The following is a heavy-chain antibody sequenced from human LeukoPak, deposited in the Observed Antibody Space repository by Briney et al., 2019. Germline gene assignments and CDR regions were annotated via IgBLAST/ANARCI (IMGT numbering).Heavy chain of an antibody. V-gene: IGHV1-2*02. CDR1: GYTFTGYY. CDR3: ARDRGGITIFGVVTHDAFDI. J-gene: IGHJ3*02. CDR2: INPNSGGT. D-gene: IGHD3-3*01. Sequence: ASVKVSCKASGYTFTGYYMHWVRQAPGQGLEWMGWINPNSGGTNYAQKLQGRVTMTRDTSISTAYMELSRLSSDDTAVYYCARDRGGITIFGVVTHDAFDIWGQGTMVTVSS.